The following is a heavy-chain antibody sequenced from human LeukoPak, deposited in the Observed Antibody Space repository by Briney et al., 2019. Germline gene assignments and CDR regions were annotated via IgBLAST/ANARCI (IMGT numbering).Heavy chain of an antibody. CDR3: TRGVSSWDYYFDY. J-gene: IGHJ4*02. CDR1: GFTFGDYA. D-gene: IGHD6-13*01. Sequence: GGSLRLSCTASGFTFGDYAMSWFRQAPGKGLEWVGFIRSKAYGGTTEYAASVKGRFTISRDDSKSIAYLQMNSLKTEDTAVYYCTRGVSSWDYYFDYWGQGTLVTVSS. V-gene: IGHV3-49*03. CDR2: IRSKAYGGTT.